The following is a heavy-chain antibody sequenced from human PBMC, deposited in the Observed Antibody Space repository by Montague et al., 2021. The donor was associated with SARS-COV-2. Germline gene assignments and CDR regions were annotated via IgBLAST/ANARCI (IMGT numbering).Heavy chain of an antibody. CDR2: IYYSGST. D-gene: IGHD3-16*01. CDR3: ARAIGAPENWFDP. V-gene: IGHV4-59*12. Sequence: SETLSLTCTVSGGSISSYYWSWIRQPPGKGLEWIGYIYYSGSTNYNPSLKSRVTISVDTSKNQFSLKLSSVTAADTAVYCCARAIGAPENWFDPWGQGTLVTVSS. J-gene: IGHJ5*02. CDR1: GGSISSYY.